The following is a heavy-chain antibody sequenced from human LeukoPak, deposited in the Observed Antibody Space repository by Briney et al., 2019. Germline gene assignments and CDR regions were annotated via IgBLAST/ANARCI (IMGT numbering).Heavy chain of an antibody. CDR1: GYTFTGYY. V-gene: IGHV1-2*02. CDR3: ARSIAVAADFDY. J-gene: IGHJ4*02. Sequence: GASVNVSCKASGYTFTGYYMHWVRQAPGQGLEWMGWINPNSGGTNYAQKFQGRVTMTRDTSISKAYMELSRLRSDDTAVYYCARSIAVAADFDYWGQGTLVTVSS. D-gene: IGHD6-19*01. CDR2: INPNSGGT.